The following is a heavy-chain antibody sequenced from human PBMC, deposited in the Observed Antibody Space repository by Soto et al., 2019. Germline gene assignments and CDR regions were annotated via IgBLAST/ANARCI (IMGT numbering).Heavy chain of an antibody. CDR2: IKQDGSEK. CDR1: GFTFSSYW. Sequence: PGGSLRLSCAASGFTFSSYWMSWVRQAPGKGLEWVANIKQDGSEKYYVDSVKGRFTISRDNAKNSLYLQMNSLRAEDTAVYYCARDPSVLWFGESHYMDVWGKGTTVTVSS. CDR3: ARDPSVLWFGESHYMDV. V-gene: IGHV3-7*01. J-gene: IGHJ6*03. D-gene: IGHD3-10*01.